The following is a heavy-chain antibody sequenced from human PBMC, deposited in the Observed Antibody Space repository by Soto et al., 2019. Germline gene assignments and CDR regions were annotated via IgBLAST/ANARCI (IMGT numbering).Heavy chain of an antibody. V-gene: IGHV4-59*01. J-gene: IGHJ4*02. Sequence: PSETLSLTCTVSGASISSNYWSWIRQPPGKGLEWIGNIYYSGSTNYNPSLKSRVTISVDTSKNQFSLKLSSVTAADTAVYYCARTYGDCFDYWGQGTLVTVSS. CDR1: GASISSNY. D-gene: IGHD4-17*01. CDR2: IYYSGST. CDR3: ARTYGDCFDY.